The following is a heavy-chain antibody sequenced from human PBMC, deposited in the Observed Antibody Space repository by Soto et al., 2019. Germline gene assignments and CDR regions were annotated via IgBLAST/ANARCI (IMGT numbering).Heavy chain of an antibody. Sequence: PSETLSLTCTVSGGSISSSSYYWGWIRQPPGKGLEWIGSIYYSGSTYYNPSLKSRVTISVDTSKNQFSLKLSSVTAADTAVYYCARQPHSYGPGNFDYWGQGTLVTVSS. J-gene: IGHJ4*02. CDR1: GGSISSSSYY. D-gene: IGHD5-18*01. V-gene: IGHV4-39*01. CDR3: ARQPHSYGPGNFDY. CDR2: IYYSGST.